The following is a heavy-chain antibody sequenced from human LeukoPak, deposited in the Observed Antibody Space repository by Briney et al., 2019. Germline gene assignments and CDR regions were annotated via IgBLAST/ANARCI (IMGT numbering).Heavy chain of an antibody. J-gene: IGHJ3*02. D-gene: IGHD6-19*01. CDR2: ISSSSSYI. Sequence: GGSLRLSCAASEFTFSSYSMNWVRQAPGKGLEWVSSISSSSSYIYYADSVKGRFTISRDNAKNSLYLQMNSLRAEDTAVYYCAREVASSGWQDDAFDIWGQGTMVTVSS. CDR3: AREVASSGWQDDAFDI. CDR1: EFTFSSYS. V-gene: IGHV3-21*01.